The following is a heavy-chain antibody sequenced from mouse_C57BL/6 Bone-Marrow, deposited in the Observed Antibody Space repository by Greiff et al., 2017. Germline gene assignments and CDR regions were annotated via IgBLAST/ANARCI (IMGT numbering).Heavy chain of an antibody. J-gene: IGHJ3*01. D-gene: IGHD3-2*02. CDR2: IYPRSGNT. V-gene: IGHV1-81*01. CDR3: ARFRSSWFAY. CDR1: GYTFTSYG. Sequence: VQLQQSGAELARPGASVKLSCKASGYTFTSYGISWVKQRTGQGLEWIGEIYPRSGNTYYNEKFKGKATLTADKSSSTASMELRSLTSEDSAVYFCARFRSSWFAYWGQGTLVTVSA.